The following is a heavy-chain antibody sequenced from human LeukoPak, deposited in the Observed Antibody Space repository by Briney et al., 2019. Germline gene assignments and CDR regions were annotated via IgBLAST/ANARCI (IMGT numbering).Heavy chain of an antibody. J-gene: IGHJ5*02. D-gene: IGHD1-26*01. CDR1: GYTFTSYA. Sequence: ASVKVSCKASGYTFTSYAMNWVRQAPGQGLEWMGWINTNTGNPTYAQGFTGRFVFSLDTSVSTAYLQISSLKAEDTAVYYCAREGPGSGSYLEDWFDPWGQGTLVTVSS. CDR2: INTNTGNP. V-gene: IGHV7-4-1*02. CDR3: AREGPGSGSYLEDWFDP.